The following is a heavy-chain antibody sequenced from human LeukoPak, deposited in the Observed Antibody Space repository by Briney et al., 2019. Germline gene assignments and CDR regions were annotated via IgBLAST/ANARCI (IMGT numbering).Heavy chain of an antibody. CDR2: LYYSGNT. CDR1: GTSVSSANYY. Sequence: SETLSLTCTVSGTSVSSANYYWAWIRQPPGKGLEWIGSLYYSGNTYANPSLKSRVTMFADTSNNYFSLRLTSVAAADTAVYYCARHAIFDLLWQEYFDPWGQGTLVIVS. CDR3: ARHAIFDLLWQEYFDP. J-gene: IGHJ5*02. D-gene: IGHD3-3*02. V-gene: IGHV4-39*01.